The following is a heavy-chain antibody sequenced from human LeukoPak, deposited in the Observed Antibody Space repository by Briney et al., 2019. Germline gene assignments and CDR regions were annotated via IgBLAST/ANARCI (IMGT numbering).Heavy chain of an antibody. D-gene: IGHD3-22*01. CDR3: ARQHPRSYYYDSSGTLLDY. J-gene: IGHJ4*02. V-gene: IGHV4-31*03. CDR1: GGSISSGGYY. Sequence: PSQTLSLTCTVSGGSISSGGYYWRWIRQHPGKVLERIGYIYYSGSTYYNPSLKSRVTISVDTSKNQCALKLSSVTAADTAVYYCARQHPRSYYYDSSGTLLDYWGQGALVTVSS. CDR2: IYYSGST.